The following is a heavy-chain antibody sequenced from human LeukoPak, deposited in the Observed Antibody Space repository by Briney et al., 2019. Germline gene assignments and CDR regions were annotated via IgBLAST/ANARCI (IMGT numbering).Heavy chain of an antibody. D-gene: IGHD3-22*01. CDR2: ISSSGSTI. CDR3: ARVCDSSGSYLDAFDI. CDR1: GFTFSDYY. J-gene: IGHJ3*02. V-gene: IGHV3-11*01. Sequence: PGGSLRLSCAASGFTFSDYYMSWIRQAPGKGLEWVSYISSSGSTIYYADSVKGRFTISRDNAKNSLYLQMNSLRAEDTAVYYCARVCDSSGSYLDAFDIWGQGTMVTVSS.